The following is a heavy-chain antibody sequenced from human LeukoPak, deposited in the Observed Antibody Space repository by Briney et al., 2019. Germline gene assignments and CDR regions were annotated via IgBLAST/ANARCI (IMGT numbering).Heavy chain of an antibody. D-gene: IGHD6-19*01. V-gene: IGHV3-21*01. CDR3: ARGYSSGWFPFDY. CDR2: ISGSSSYK. Sequence: GGSLRLSCAASGFTFSSYSMNWVRLAAGKGLEWVSSISGSSSYKYYADSVKGRFTISRDNAKNSLYLQMNTLRAEDTAVYYCARGYSSGWFPFDYWGQGTLVTVSS. J-gene: IGHJ4*02. CDR1: GFTFSSYS.